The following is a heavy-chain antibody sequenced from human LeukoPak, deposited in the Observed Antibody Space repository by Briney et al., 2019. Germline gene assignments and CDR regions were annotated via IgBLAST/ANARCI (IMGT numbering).Heavy chain of an antibody. D-gene: IGHD3-10*01. J-gene: IGHJ4*02. Sequence: SETLSLTCTVSGGSISSGSYYWSWIRQPAGKGLEWIGRIYTSGSTNYNPSLKSRVTISVDTSKNQFSLKLSSVTAADTAVYYCARNMVRGSMGYFDYWGQGTLVTVSS. CDR3: ARNMVRGSMGYFDY. V-gene: IGHV4-61*02. CDR1: GGSISSGSYY. CDR2: IYTSGST.